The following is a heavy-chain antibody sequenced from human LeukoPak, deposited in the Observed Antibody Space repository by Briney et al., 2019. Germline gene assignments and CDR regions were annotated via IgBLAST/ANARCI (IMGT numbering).Heavy chain of an antibody. V-gene: IGHV5-51*01. D-gene: IGHD5-12*01. CDR1: RSSFTSYW. CDR3: GRPITPHSPEDAFDI. J-gene: IGHJ3*02. CDR2: IYPGDSDT. Sequence: PGASLKISCEASRSSFTSYWVGSVRQMPGKGLERMGLIYPGDSDTRYSPCFQGQVTISADKSISTAYLQWSSLKASDTAMYYCGRPITPHSPEDAFDIWGQGTMVTVSS.